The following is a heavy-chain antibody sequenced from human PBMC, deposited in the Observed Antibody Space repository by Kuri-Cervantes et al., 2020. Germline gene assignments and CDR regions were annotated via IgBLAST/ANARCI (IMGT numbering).Heavy chain of an antibody. J-gene: IGHJ4*02. CDR1: GFTFSSYV. Sequence: GGSLRLSCAASGFTFSSYVMSWVRQAPGKGLEWVSGISGSGGRTYYADSVKGRFTISRDNSKNTLYLQMHNLKSEDTAVYYCARELAESELRGDYWGQGTLVTVSS. V-gene: IGHV3-23*01. CDR3: ARELAESELRGDY. CDR2: ISGSGGRT. D-gene: IGHD3-16*01.